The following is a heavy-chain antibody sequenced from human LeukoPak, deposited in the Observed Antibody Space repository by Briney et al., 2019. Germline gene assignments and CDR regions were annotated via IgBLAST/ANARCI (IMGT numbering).Heavy chain of an antibody. D-gene: IGHD2-2*01. J-gene: IGHJ6*02. Sequence: GGSLRLSCAASGFTFSNYAMSWVRQAPGKGLEWVSTISGSGGSTYYADSVKGRFTISRDNSKNTLYLQMSSLRAEDTAVYYCARTNYQLPWDYYYGMDVWGQGTTVTVSS. CDR1: GFTFSNYA. CDR3: ARTNYQLPWDYYYGMDV. CDR2: ISGSGGST. V-gene: IGHV3-23*01.